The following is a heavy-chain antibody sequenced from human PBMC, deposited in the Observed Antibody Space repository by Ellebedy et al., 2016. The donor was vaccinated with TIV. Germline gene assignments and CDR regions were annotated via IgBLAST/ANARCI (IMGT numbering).Heavy chain of an antibody. CDR1: GFTFSSNW. J-gene: IGHJ4*02. D-gene: IGHD3-16*01. Sequence: GGSLRLSXVASGFTFSSNWMSWVRQAPGKGLEWVAYIKQDGGDQYYVDSVKGRFTISRDNAQKSLYLQMNRLRFEDTAMYYCARGGSTRPDYWGQGTLVTVSS. CDR2: IKQDGGDQ. CDR3: ARGGSTRPDY. V-gene: IGHV3-7*01.